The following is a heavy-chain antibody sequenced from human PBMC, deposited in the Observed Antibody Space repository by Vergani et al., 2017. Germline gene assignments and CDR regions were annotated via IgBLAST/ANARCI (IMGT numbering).Heavy chain of an antibody. CDR1: GFTFSSYS. J-gene: IGHJ4*02. D-gene: IGHD1-14*01. CDR2: ISSSSSYI. V-gene: IGHV3-21*01. CDR3: ASFPGHHAPPDY. Sequence: EVQLVESGGGLVKPGGSLRLSCAASGFTFSSYSMNWVRQAPGKGLEWFSSISSSSSYIYYADSVKGRLTIARDNAKNSLYLQMNSLRAEDTAVYYCASFPGHHAPPDYWGQGTLVTLSS.